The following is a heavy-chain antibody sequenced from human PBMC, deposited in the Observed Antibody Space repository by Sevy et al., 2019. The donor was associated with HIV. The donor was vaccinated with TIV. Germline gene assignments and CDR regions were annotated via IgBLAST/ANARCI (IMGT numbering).Heavy chain of an antibody. CDR3: ARSPPVVVVPGAPSWFDP. CDR1: GGSFSGYY. V-gene: IGHV4-34*01. Sequence: SETLSLTCAVHGGSFSGYYWSWIRESPGKGLEWIGEVNDSGITNYNPSLKIRVTISVDTSKKEFSLSLSAVTAADTAVYYCARSPPVVVVPGAPSWFDPWGQGTLVTVSS. CDR2: VNDSGIT. J-gene: IGHJ5*02. D-gene: IGHD2-2*01.